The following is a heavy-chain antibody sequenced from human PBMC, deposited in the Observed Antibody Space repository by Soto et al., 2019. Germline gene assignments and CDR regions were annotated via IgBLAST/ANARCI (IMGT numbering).Heavy chain of an antibody. V-gene: IGHV4-34*01. Sequence: QVQLQQWGTGLLKPSETLSLTCAVYGGSFGTYYWAWIRQPPGKGLEWIGETHHSGSTTYSPSFMSRVSISIDTSRNQFSLKLRAVTAADTGVYYCANRLGSFWGQGTLVTVSS. CDR1: GGSFGTYY. CDR2: THHSGST. CDR3: ANRLGSF. J-gene: IGHJ4*02. D-gene: IGHD3-16*01.